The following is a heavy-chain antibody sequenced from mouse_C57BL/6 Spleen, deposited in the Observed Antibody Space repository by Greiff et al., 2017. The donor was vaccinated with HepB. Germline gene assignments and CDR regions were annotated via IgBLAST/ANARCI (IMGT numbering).Heavy chain of an antibody. V-gene: IGHV1-20*01. CDR2: INPYNGDT. J-gene: IGHJ3*01. D-gene: IGHD1-1*01. CDR1: GYSFTGYF. Sequence: VQLQQSGPELVKPGDSVKISCKASGYSFTGYFMNWVMQSHGKSLEWIGRINPYNGDTFYNQKFKGKATLTVDKSSSTAHMELRSLTSEDSAVYYCARDDGSSYAWFAYWGQGTLVTVSA. CDR3: ARDDGSSYAWFAY.